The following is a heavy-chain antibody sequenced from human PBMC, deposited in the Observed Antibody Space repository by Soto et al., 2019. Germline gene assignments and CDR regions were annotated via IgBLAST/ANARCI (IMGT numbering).Heavy chain of an antibody. CDR2: IIPIFGTA. V-gene: IGHV1-69*06. J-gene: IGHJ3*02. CDR3: ERELVPATGYDAFDI. Sequence: ASVKVSCKASGGTFSSYAISWVRQAPGQGLEWMGGIIPIFGTANYAQKFQGRVTITADKSTSTAYMELSSLRSEDTAVYYCERELVPATGYDAFDIWGQGTMVTVSS. D-gene: IGHD2-2*01. CDR1: GGTFSSYA.